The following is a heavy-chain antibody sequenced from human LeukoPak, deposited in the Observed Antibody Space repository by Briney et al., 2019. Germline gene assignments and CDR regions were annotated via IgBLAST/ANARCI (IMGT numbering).Heavy chain of an antibody. Sequence: SETLSLTCTVSGDSITTSNYHWGWIRQPPGKGLEWIGSIFRNGFTSYNPSLKSRVTIFVDTSKNQVSLKLNSVTAADTAVYYCARDAIASADEWGYWGQGTLVTVSS. CDR2: IFRNGFT. CDR1: GDSITTSNYH. CDR3: ARDAIASADEWGY. D-gene: IGHD6-13*01. J-gene: IGHJ4*02. V-gene: IGHV4-39*02.